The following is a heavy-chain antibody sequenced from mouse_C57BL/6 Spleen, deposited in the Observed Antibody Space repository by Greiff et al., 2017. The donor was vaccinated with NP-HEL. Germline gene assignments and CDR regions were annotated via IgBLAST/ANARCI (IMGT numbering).Heavy chain of an antibody. CDR1: GFSLSTFGLG. V-gene: IGHV8-8*01. Sequence: QVTLKESGPGILQPSQTLSLTCSFSGFSLSTFGLGVGWIRQPSGKGLEWLAHIWWDDDKYYNPALKSRLSISKDTSKNQVFLKIANVDTADTATYYCARKENYYGSSPFAYWGQGTLVTVSA. CDR2: IWWDDDK. D-gene: IGHD1-1*01. J-gene: IGHJ3*01. CDR3: ARKENYYGSSPFAY.